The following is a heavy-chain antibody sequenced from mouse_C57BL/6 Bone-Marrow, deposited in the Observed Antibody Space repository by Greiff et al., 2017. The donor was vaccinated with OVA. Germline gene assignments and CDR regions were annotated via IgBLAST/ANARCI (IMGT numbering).Heavy chain of an antibody. J-gene: IGHJ4*01. V-gene: IGHV1-82*01. CDR2: IYPGDGDT. CDR1: GYAFSSSW. CDR3: AKGGITPAMDY. D-gene: IGHD1-1*01. Sequence: VQLQQSGPELVKPGASVKISCKASGYAFSSSWMNWVKQRPGKGLEWIGRIYPGDGDTNYNGKFKGKATLTADKSSSTAYMQLSSLTSEDSAVYFCAKGGITPAMDYWGQGTSVTVSS.